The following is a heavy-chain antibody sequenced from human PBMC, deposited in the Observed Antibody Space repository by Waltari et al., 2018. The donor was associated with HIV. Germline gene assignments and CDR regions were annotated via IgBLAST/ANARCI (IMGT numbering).Heavy chain of an antibody. CDR3: ARLNMSRGVIRGGFDY. D-gene: IGHD3-10*01. CDR2: IYYSGST. Sequence: QLQLQESGPGLVKPTETLSLTCSVSGVPISSSTYYWGWIRQPPGKGLEWIANIYYSGSTYYNPSLKSRVTISVDTSKNQFSLRLNSVTAADTAVYYCARLNMSRGVIRGGFDYWGQGTLVTVSS. V-gene: IGHV4-39*01. J-gene: IGHJ4*02. CDR1: GVPISSSTYY.